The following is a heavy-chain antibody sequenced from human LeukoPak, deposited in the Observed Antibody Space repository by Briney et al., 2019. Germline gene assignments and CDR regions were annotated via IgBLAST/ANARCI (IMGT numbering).Heavy chain of an antibody. V-gene: IGHV3-48*04. CDR3: ARDGYNSHFDY. D-gene: IGHD5-24*01. Sequence: GGSLRLSCAASGITFNSYTMNWIRQAPGKGLEWVSYISRSGSTIYYADSVKGRFTISRDNAKNSLYLQMNSLRAEDTAVYYCARDGYNSHFDYWGQGTLVTVSS. CDR2: ISRSGSTI. CDR1: GITFNSYT. J-gene: IGHJ4*02.